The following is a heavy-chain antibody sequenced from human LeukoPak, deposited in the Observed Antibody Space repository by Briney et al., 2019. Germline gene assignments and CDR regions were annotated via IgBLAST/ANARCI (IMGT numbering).Heavy chain of an antibody. CDR2: INHSGST. D-gene: IGHD2-15*01. V-gene: IGHV4-34*01. CDR1: GRSFSGYY. Sequence: SETLSLTCAVYGRSFSGYYWSWIRQPPGKGLEWIGEINHSGSTNYNPSLKSRVTISVDTSKNQFSLKLSSVTAADTAVYYCARGGDIVVVVAATGFDYWGQGTLVTVSS. CDR3: ARGGDIVVVVAATGFDY. J-gene: IGHJ4*02.